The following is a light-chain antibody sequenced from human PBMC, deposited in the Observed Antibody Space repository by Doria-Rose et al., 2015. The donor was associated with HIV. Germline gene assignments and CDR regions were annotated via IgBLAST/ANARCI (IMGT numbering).Light chain of an antibody. CDR3: QQYDNLPPV. J-gene: IGKJ5*01. CDR1: HDISNY. CDR2: DAS. Sequence: ASVGDRVTITCQASHDISNYLNWYQQKPGKAPKLLIYDASNLETGVPSRFSGSGSGTDFTFTISSLQPEDIATYYCQQYDNLPPVFGQGTRLEIK. V-gene: IGKV1-33*01.